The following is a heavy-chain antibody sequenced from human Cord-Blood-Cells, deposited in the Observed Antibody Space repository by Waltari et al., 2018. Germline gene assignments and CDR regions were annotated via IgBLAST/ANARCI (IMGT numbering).Heavy chain of an antibody. Sequence: VQLQESGPGLVKPSQTLSLTCTVSGGSISSGGYYWRWIRQHPGKGLEWIGYIYYSGSTYYNPSLKSRVTISVDTSKNQFSLKLSSVTAADTAVYYCAGLIRGFLKLGRDVWGQGTTVTVSS. D-gene: IGHD7-27*01. CDR2: IYYSGST. V-gene: IGHV4-31*03. J-gene: IGHJ6*02. CDR3: AGLIRGFLKLGRDV. CDR1: GGSISSGGYY.